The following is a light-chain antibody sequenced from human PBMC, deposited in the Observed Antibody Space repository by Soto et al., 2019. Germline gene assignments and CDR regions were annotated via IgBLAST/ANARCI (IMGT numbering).Light chain of an antibody. CDR1: QSVSSNY. CDR3: HQYCSSPLT. V-gene: IGKV3-20*01. J-gene: IGKJ4*01. Sequence: EIVLTQSPGTLSLSPGERATLSCRASQSVSSNYLAWYQQKPGQAPRLLIYGASSRATGIPDRLSGSGSGTYYTLTISTLEPDDFAVYHCHQYCSSPLTVGGGTMVESK. CDR2: GAS.